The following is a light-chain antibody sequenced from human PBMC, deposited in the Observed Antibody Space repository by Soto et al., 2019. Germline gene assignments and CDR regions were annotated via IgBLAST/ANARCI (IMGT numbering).Light chain of an antibody. CDR2: GAS. CDR3: QQYFEWPPMT. J-gene: IGKJ1*01. Sequence: VMTQSPATLSVSPGERATLSCWASETVATNLAWYQQKPGQAPRLLISGASTRAAGISDRFRGSGSGTEFTLTISSRRSEDSAIYYCQQYFEWPPMTFGQGTKV. V-gene: IGKV3-15*01. CDR1: ETVATN.